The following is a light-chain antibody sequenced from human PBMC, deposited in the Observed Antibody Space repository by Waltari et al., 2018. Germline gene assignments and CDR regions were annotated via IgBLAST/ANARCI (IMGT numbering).Light chain of an antibody. J-gene: IGKJ2*01. CDR3: QQRSIWPYT. V-gene: IGKV3-11*01. CDR1: QSIRTY. CDR2: DAS. Sequence: EIVLTQSPATPSLSPGETATLSCRASQSIRTYLGWYQQKPGQAPRLLLFDASSRATGIPARFRGTGSGTDFTLTVSDLEPEDFGIYYCQQRSIWPYTFGQGTRLEIK.